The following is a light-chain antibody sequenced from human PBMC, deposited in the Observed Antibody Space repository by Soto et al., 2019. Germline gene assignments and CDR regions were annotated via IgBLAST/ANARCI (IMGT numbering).Light chain of an antibody. Sequence: QSALTQPASVSGSPGQSITISCTGTSSDVGGYKHVAWYQQYPGKAPKLIIFEVSDRPSGVSNRFSGSKSGNTASLSISGLQAEDEADYYCSSYTSSYIYVFGTGTKLTVL. CDR3: SSYTSSYIYV. CDR1: SSDVGGYKH. J-gene: IGLJ1*01. CDR2: EVS. V-gene: IGLV2-14*01.